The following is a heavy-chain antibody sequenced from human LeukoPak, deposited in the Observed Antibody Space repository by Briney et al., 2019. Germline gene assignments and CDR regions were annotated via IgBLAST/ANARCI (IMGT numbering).Heavy chain of an antibody. CDR3: ARGKPATDLDY. V-gene: IGHV4-59*01. CDR2: IYYTGST. CDR1: GGSLSSYY. J-gene: IGHJ4*02. Sequence: PSETLSLTCTVSGGSLSSYYWTWIRQPPGKGLEGMGYIYYTGSTNYNPSLKSRVTISVDTSTHQFSLKLSSVTAADTAVYYCARGKPATDLDYWGQGTLVTVSS. D-gene: IGHD2-2*01.